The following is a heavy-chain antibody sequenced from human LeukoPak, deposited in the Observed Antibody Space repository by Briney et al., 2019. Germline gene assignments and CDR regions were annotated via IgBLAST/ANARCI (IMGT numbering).Heavy chain of an antibody. D-gene: IGHD6-19*01. J-gene: IGHJ4*02. V-gene: IGHV3-7*01. CDR1: GFTLGRNW. CDR3: ARDGVAGGFDY. CDR2: MNQGGSET. Sequence: GGSPRLSLAASGFTLGRNWMSWVRRATGKGTEWVAHMNQGGSETTNVDSVKGRFTISRDDAKNLVFLQMNSLRVEDTAMYYCARDGVAGGFDYWGQGILVTVSS.